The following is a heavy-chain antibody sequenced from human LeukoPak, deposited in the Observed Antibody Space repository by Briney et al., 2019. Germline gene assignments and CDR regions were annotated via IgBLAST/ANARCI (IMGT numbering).Heavy chain of an antibody. Sequence: PGGSLRLSCAASGFILSNYWMSWVRQAPGKGLEWVSSISSSSSYIYYADSVKGRFTISRDNAKNSLYLQMNSLRAEDTAVYYCARAKYGDPSMYYFDYWGQGTLVTVSS. CDR3: ARAKYGDPSMYYFDY. V-gene: IGHV3-21*01. J-gene: IGHJ4*02. CDR1: GFILSNYW. D-gene: IGHD4-17*01. CDR2: ISSSSSYI.